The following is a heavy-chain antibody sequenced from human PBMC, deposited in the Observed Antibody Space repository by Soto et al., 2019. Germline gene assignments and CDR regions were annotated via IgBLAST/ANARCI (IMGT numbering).Heavy chain of an antibody. V-gene: IGHV4-4*02. J-gene: IGHJ5*01. Sequence: QVHLQESGPGLVQSSGTLSLTCGVSGAPISTGNWWTWVRQPPGKGLEWLGEIYHGGNTNYRPSLKRRVTISVDKAKNQFSLRLSSMTAADTAVYYCARYSFYYYDSSAYYDSWGQGALVTVSS. CDR2: IYHGGNT. CDR3: ARYSFYYYDSSAYYDS. CDR1: GAPISTGNW. D-gene: IGHD3-22*01.